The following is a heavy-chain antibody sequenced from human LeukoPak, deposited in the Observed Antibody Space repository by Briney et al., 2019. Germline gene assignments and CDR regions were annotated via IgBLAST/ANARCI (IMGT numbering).Heavy chain of an antibody. Sequence: NPYYADSVKGRFTISRDNSKNTLYLQMNSLRAEDTAVYYCARDPVSSGWDFDYWGQGTLVTVSS. D-gene: IGHD6-19*01. CDR2: NP. V-gene: IGHV3-30*07. J-gene: IGHJ4*02. CDR3: ARDPVSSGWDFDY.